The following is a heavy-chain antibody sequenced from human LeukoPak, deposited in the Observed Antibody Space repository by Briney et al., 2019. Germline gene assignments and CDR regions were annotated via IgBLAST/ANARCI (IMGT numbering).Heavy chain of an antibody. CDR2: IWYDGSNK. V-gene: IGHV3-33*01. CDR1: GFTFSSYG. J-gene: IGHJ4*02. CDR3: ARDYGGTFDY. D-gene: IGHD1-1*01. Sequence: GRSLRLSCAASGFTFSSYGMHWVRQAPGKGLEWVAVIWYDGSNKYYADSVEGRFTISRDNSKNTLYLQMNSLRAEDTAVYYCARDYGGTFDYWGQGTLVTVSS.